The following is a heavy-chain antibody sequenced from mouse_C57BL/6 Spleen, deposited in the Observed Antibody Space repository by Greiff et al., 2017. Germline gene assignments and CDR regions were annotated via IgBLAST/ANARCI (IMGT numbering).Heavy chain of an antibody. CDR3: ARSSSLYYSNYEFAY. Sequence: QVQLQQSGAELAQPGASVKLSCKASVYTFTCYWMHWVKQRPGQGLEWIGYINPSSGYTKSNQKFKDKATLTADKSSSTAYMQLVSLTYEDSAVYYCARSSSLYYSNYEFAYWGQGTLVTVAA. V-gene: IGHV1-7*01. CDR2: INPSSGYT. D-gene: IGHD2-5*01. CDR1: VYTFTCYW. J-gene: IGHJ3*01.